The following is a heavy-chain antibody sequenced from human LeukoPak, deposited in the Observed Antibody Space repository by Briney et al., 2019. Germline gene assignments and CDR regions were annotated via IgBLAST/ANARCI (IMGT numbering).Heavy chain of an antibody. CDR2: ISWNSGSI. V-gene: IGHV3-9*01. J-gene: IGHJ4*02. Sequence: PGGSLRLSCAASGFTFDDYMMHWVRQAPGKGLEWVSGISWNSGSIGYADSVKGRFTISRDNAKNSLYLQMNSLRAEDTALYYCARAIFGVVITDSYFDYWGQGTLVTVSS. CDR1: GFTFDDYM. D-gene: IGHD3-3*01. CDR3: ARAIFGVVITDSYFDY.